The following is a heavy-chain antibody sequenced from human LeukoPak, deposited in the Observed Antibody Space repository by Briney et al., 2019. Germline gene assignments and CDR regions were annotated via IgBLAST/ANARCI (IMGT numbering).Heavy chain of an antibody. D-gene: IGHD3-9*01. CDR1: GGSISSSSYY. V-gene: IGHV4-61*01. CDR2: IFHSGNT. Sequence: SETLSLTCTVSGGSISSSSYYWNWIRQPPGKGLEWIGNIFHSGNTDYNPSLKSRVTISIDTSKNQFSLKLSSVTAADTAVYYCARTQMYYDLLTGHYKYFDYWGQGILVTVSS. CDR3: ARTQMYYDLLTGHYKYFDY. J-gene: IGHJ4*02.